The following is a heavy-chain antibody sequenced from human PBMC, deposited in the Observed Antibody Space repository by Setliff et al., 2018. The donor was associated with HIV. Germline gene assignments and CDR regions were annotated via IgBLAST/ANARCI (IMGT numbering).Heavy chain of an antibody. V-gene: IGHV1-2*02. CDR3: ARDYLHVFDV. CDR2: INSATGDT. CDR1: GYTFGNYY. J-gene: IGHJ3*01. Sequence: ASVKVSCKASGYTFGNYYIHWVRQAPGQGLEWMGWINSATGDTNYAQNFQGRVTVTRDTSINTAYIELNSLKSDDTAVYYCARDYLHVFDVWGQGTMVTVSS.